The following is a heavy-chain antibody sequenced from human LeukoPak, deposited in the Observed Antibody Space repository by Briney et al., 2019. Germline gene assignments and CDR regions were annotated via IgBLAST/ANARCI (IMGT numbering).Heavy chain of an antibody. Sequence: SETLSLTCTFSGGSISSGGYYWSWIRQHPGKGLEWIGYIYYSGSTYYNPSLKSRVTISVDTSKNQFSLKLSSVTAADTAVYYCARVPRYYDAFDIWGQGTMVTVSS. CDR3: ARVPRYYDAFDI. J-gene: IGHJ3*02. D-gene: IGHD2-8*01. CDR2: IYYSGST. CDR1: GGSISSGGYY. V-gene: IGHV4-31*03.